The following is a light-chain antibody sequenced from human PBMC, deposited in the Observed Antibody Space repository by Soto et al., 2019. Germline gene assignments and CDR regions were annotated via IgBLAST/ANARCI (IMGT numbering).Light chain of an antibody. CDR1: QSVRSNF. J-gene: IGKJ1*01. Sequence: EIVLTQSPGTLSLSPGERATLSCRASQSVRSNFLAWYQRKPGQAPRILIYGASNRATGIPDRFSGSGSGTDFTLTITRLEPEDFAMYYCQRYDSLRTFGQGTKVDI. CDR3: QRYDSLRT. CDR2: GAS. V-gene: IGKV3-20*01.